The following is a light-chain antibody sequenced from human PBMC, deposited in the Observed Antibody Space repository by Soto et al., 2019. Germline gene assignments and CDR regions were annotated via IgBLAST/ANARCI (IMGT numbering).Light chain of an antibody. CDR3: GTWDSSLIAGV. Sequence: QSVLTQPPSVSAAPGQKVTISCSGGSSNIGNNYVSWYQHLPGTAPKLLIYDNNKRPSGIPDRFSGTKSGTSATLGITGLQTGDEADYYCGTWDSSLIAGVFGGGTKLTVL. CDR2: DNN. V-gene: IGLV1-51*01. CDR1: SSNIGNNY. J-gene: IGLJ2*01.